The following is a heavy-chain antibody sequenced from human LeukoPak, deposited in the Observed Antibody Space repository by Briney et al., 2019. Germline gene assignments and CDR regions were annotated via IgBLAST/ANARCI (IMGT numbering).Heavy chain of an antibody. CDR2: IYYSGST. CDR3: ARRGYNSGSYPKGDY. CDR1: GGSISSYY. J-gene: IGHJ4*02. D-gene: IGHD3-10*01. V-gene: IGHV4-59*12. Sequence: SETLSLTCTVSGGSISSYYWSWIRQPPGKGLEWIGYIYYSGSTNYNPSLKSRVTISVDTSKNQFSLKLSSVTAADTAVYYCARRGYNSGSYPKGDYWGQGTLVTVSS.